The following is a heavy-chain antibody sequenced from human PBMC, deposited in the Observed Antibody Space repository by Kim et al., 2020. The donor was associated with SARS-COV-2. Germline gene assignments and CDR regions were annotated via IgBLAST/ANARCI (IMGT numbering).Heavy chain of an antibody. V-gene: IGHV4-34*01. CDR2: NT. CDR3: ARETRDWYFDL. Sequence: NTNYNPSLKSRVTLSVGTSKNQFSLKLSSVTAADTAMYYCARETRDWYFDLWGRGTLVTVSS. J-gene: IGHJ2*01.